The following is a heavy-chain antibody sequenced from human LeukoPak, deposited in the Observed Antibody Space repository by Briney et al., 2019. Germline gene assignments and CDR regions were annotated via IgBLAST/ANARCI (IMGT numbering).Heavy chain of an antibody. CDR2: VSGSGDRT. D-gene: IGHD3-10*01. V-gene: IGHV3-23*01. J-gene: IGHJ4*02. CDR1: GFTFSNYA. CDR3: ANSRGYGSGNL. Sequence: GGSLRLSCAASGFTFSNYAMSWVRQAPGKGLEWISAVSGSGDRTYYAGSVKGRFTISRDNSKNIVYLRMNSLRAEDTAVYFCANSRGYGSGNLWGQRTLVTVSS.